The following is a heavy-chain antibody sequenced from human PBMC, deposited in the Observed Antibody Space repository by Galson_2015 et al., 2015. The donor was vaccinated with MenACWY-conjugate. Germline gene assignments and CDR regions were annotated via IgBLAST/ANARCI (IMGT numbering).Heavy chain of an antibody. Sequence: ETLSLTCTVSGGSISSSSYYWGWIRQPPGKGLEWIGSIYYSGSTYYNPSLKSRVTISVDTSKNQFSLKLSSVTAADTAVYYCARDMRFGELFRNWGQGTLVTVSS. CDR1: GGSISSSSYY. J-gene: IGHJ4*02. D-gene: IGHD3-10*01. CDR3: ARDMRFGELFRN. V-gene: IGHV4-39*07. CDR2: IYYSGST.